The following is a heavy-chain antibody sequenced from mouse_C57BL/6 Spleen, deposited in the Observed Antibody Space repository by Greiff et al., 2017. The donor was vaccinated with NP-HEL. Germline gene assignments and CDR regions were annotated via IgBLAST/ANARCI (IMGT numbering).Heavy chain of an antibody. CDR3: ARDRGDYSNYDAMDY. CDR2: INYDGSST. Sequence: EVMLVESEGGLVQPGSSMKLSCTASGFTFSDYYMAWVRQVPEKGLEWVANINYDGSSTYYLDSLKSRFIISRDNAKNILYLQMSSLKSEDTATYYCARDRGDYSNYDAMDYWGQGTSVTVSS. J-gene: IGHJ4*01. D-gene: IGHD2-5*01. V-gene: IGHV5-16*01. CDR1: GFTFSDYY.